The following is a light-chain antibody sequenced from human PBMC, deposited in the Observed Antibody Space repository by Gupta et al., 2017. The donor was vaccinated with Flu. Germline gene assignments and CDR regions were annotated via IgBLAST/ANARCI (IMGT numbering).Light chain of an antibody. CDR2: DAS. CDR1: QSVHSH. Sequence: ATLFLSPGERATLSGRASQSVHSHLAWYQHKPGQAPRLLMYDASNRVTGIPARFSGSGCGTEVTLTISSRVQEDFAVYYCQQRVNWPPLTFGGGTKVEIK. V-gene: IGKV3-11*01. CDR3: QQRVNWPPLT. J-gene: IGKJ4*01.